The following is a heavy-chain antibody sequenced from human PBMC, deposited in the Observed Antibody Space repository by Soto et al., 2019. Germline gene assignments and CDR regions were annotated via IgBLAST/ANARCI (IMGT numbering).Heavy chain of an antibody. CDR3: AKDGXXXXXXXXXXXXGMDV. CDR2: ISGSGGST. CDR1: GFTFXXYA. Sequence: EVQLLESGGGLVQPGGSLRLSCAASGFTFXXYAMSWVRQAPGKGLEWVSAISGSGGSTYYADSVKGRFTISRDNSKNTLYLQMNSLRAEDTAVYYCAKDGXXXXXXXXXXXXGMDVWGQGTTVTVSS. V-gene: IGHV3-23*01. J-gene: IGHJ6*02.